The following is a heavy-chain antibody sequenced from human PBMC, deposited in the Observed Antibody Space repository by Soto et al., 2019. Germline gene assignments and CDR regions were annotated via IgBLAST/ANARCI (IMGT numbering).Heavy chain of an antibody. CDR1: GGTFSSYT. J-gene: IGHJ6*03. Sequence: SVKVSCKASGGTFSSYTISWVRQAPGQGLEWMGRIIPILGIANYAQKFQGRVTITADKSTSTAYMELSSLRSEDTAVYYCARGRDCSSTSCFKPPSYYYYMDVWGKGTTVTVSS. CDR3: ARGRDCSSTSCFKPPSYYYYMDV. D-gene: IGHD2-2*01. V-gene: IGHV1-69*02. CDR2: IIPILGIA.